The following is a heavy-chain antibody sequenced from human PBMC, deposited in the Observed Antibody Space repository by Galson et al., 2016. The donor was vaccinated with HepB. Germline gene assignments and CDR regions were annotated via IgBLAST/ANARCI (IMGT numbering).Heavy chain of an antibody. D-gene: IGHD6-19*01. V-gene: IGHV3-23*01. CDR2: ISGSGNT. J-gene: IGHJ5*02. Sequence: SLRLSCAASEFIFSDFAFSWVRQAPGKGLEWLSSISGSGNTKYADSVKGRFIISRDNSKGTLYLEMNSLRAEDTAIYYCARYSSAWSLDTWGQGTLVTVSS. CDR1: EFIFSDFA. CDR3: ARYSSAWSLDT.